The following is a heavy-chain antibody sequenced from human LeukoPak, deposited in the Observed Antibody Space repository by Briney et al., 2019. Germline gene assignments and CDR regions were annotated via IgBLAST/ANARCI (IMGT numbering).Heavy chain of an antibody. V-gene: IGHV3-30-3*01. CDR3: TDDRPNY. CDR2: ISFDGSSD. CDR1: GFTFSTYS. J-gene: IGHJ4*02. D-gene: IGHD1-1*01. Sequence: GRSLTLFCVASGFTFSTYSMHWVRQAPGKGLVWGALISFDGSSDYYADSVKGRFTVSRDNSKNTLYVQMNGLRTADTAVYYCTDDRPNYWGQGTLVTVSS.